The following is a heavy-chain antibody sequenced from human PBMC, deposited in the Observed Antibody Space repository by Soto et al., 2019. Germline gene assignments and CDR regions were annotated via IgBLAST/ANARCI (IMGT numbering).Heavy chain of an antibody. J-gene: IGHJ4*02. Sequence: QVQLQESGPGLVNPSETLSLTCNVSGDSGTSAAKAWTWVRQPPGKGLEWIAYMYYSGRTAYNPALVGRATSSIETSKYQFSLRLYSVTAADTAVYYCARDRPAMGADYWSRGTLVTVSS. D-gene: IGHD3-16*01. CDR2: MYYSGRT. CDR1: GDSGTSAAKA. V-gene: IGHV4-61*08. CDR3: ARDRPAMGADY.